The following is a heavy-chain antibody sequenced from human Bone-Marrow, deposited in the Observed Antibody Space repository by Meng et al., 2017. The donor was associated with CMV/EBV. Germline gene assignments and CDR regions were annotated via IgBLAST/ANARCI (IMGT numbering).Heavy chain of an antibody. Sequence: GESLKISCAASGFTFSSYSMNWVRQAPGKGLEWVSSISSSSSYIYYADSVKGRFTISRDNAKNSLYLQINSLRTEDTAFYYCAKGNCSSTNCQFACWGQGTLVTVSS. D-gene: IGHD2-2*01. CDR1: GFTFSSYS. J-gene: IGHJ4*02. CDR3: AKGNCSSTNCQFAC. V-gene: IGHV3-21*04. CDR2: ISSSSSYI.